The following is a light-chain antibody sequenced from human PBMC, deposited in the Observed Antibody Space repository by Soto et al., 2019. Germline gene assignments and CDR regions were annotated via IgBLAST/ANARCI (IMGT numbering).Light chain of an antibody. V-gene: IGLV2-14*03. Sequence: QSALTQPASVSGSPGQSITISCIGTSSDVGGYDYVSWYQQNPGKAPKLIIYDVINRPSGVSSRFSGSKSGNTASLTISGLQAEDEADYYCSSYTSDSTHVFGSGTKVTVL. J-gene: IGLJ1*01. CDR2: DVI. CDR1: SSDVGGYDY. CDR3: SSYTSDSTHV.